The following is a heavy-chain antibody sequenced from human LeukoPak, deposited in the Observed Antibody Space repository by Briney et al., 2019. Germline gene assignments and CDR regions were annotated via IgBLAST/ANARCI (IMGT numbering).Heavy chain of an antibody. CDR2: ITTSGGTI. J-gene: IGHJ4*02. V-gene: IGHV3-48*02. D-gene: IGHD1-26*01. CDR3: ARRIVGAFPFDY. CDR1: GFTFSSYN. Sequence: GGSLRLSCAASGFTFSSYNMNRVRQAPGKGLEWISYITTSGGTIYYADSVKGRFTISRDNAKNSLYLQMNSLGDEDTAVYYCARRIVGAFPFDYWGQGTLVTVSS.